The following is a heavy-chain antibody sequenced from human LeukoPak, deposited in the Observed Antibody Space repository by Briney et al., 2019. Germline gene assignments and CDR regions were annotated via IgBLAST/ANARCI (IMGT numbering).Heavy chain of an antibody. CDR2: ISGSGGST. V-gene: IGHV3-23*01. CDR1: GFTFSSYA. Sequence: GGSLRLSCAASGFTFSSYAMSWVRQAPGKGLEWVSAISGSGGSTYYADSVKGRFTISRDNSKNTLYLQMNSLRAEDTAVYYCAKVRGKIWFGEIREGYYFDYWGQGTMVTVSS. CDR3: AKVRGKIWFGEIREGYYFDY. D-gene: IGHD3-10*01. J-gene: IGHJ4*02.